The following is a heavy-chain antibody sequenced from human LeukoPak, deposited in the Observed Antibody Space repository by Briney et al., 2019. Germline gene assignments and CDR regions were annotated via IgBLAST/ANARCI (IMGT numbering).Heavy chain of an antibody. Sequence: SETLSLTCAVFGGSLNDHYWIWIRQPPGQGLEWSGEINHFGTTKYNPSLKSRVTISIDASKKQFSLKLNSVTAADTALYYCARGFNYMDVWGKGTTVTV. CDR2: INHFGTT. CDR3: ARGFNYMDV. J-gene: IGHJ6*03. V-gene: IGHV4-34*01. CDR1: GGSLNDHY.